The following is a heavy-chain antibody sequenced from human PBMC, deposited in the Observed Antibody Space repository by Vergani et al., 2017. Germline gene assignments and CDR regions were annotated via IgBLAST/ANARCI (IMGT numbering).Heavy chain of an antibody. V-gene: IGHV3-48*03. CDR2: ISNSGNSI. CDR1: GFTFSSYA. J-gene: IGHJ1*01. D-gene: IGHD6-13*01. CDR3: ARRESSSWYGGYFQH. Sequence: EVQLLESGGGLVQPGGSLRLSCAASGFTFSSYAMSWVRQAPGKGLEWVSYISNSGNSIYYADSVKGRFTISRDNAKNSLYLQMNSLRAEDTAVYYCARRESSSWYGGYFQHWGQGTLVTVSS.